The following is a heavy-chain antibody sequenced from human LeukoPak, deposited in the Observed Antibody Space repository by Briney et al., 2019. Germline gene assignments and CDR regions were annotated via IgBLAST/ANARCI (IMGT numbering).Heavy chain of an antibody. J-gene: IGHJ3*01. CDR1: GDSISSGTYY. CDR2: IDASGNP. D-gene: IGHD2-2*01. Sequence: SQTLSLTCTVSGDSISSGTYYWSWIRQPAGKGLEWIGRIDASGNPNYNPSLRSRLTTSVDTSKNQISLRLRSVTAADTAMFYCARDGDAVSAAIAGAFDLWGRGTMVTVSS. CDR3: ARDGDAVSAAIAGAFDL. V-gene: IGHV4-61*02.